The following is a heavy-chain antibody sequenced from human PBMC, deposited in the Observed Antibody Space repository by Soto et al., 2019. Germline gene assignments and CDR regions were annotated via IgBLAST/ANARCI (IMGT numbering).Heavy chain of an antibody. CDR2: IYPGDSDT. CDR3: AIPSFGDPKTYFVF. V-gene: IGHV5-51*01. Sequence: PGESLKISCKGSGYSFTNFWIGWVLQMPWKGLEWMGIIYPGDSDTRYSPSFQGQVTISVDKSINTAYLQWSSLKTSDTAIYYCAIPSFGDPKTYFVFWGQGAQVTVSS. CDR1: GYSFTNFW. D-gene: IGHD3-9*01. J-gene: IGHJ1*01.